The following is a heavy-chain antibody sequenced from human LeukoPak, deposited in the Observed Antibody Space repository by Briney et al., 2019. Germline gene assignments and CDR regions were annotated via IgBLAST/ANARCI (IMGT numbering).Heavy chain of an antibody. CDR2: IYHSGST. CDR3: ARGAGELGYYFDY. D-gene: IGHD3-10*01. CDR1: GYSISSGYY. Sequence: SETLSLTCTVSGYSISSGYYWGWIRQPPGKGLEWIGSIYHSGSTYYNPSLKSRVTISVDTSKNQFSLKLSSVTAADTAVYYCARGAGELGYYFDYWGQGTLVTVSS. J-gene: IGHJ4*02. V-gene: IGHV4-38-2*02.